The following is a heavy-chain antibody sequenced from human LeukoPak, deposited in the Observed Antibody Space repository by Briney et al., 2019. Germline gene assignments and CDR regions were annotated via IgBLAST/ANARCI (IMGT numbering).Heavy chain of an antibody. J-gene: IGHJ4*02. CDR1: GFTVSSNY. V-gene: IGHV3-53*01. Sequence: GGSLRLSCAASGFTVSSNYMSWVRQAPGKGLEWVSVIYSGGSTYYADSVKGRFTISRDNSKNTLYLQMNSLRAEDTAVYYCARDSIAAAGTGLDYWGRGTLVTVSS. D-gene: IGHD6-13*01. CDR3: ARDSIAAAGTGLDY. CDR2: IYSGGST.